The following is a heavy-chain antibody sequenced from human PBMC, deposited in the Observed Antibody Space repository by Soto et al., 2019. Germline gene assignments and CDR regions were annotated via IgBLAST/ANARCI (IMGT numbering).Heavy chain of an antibody. J-gene: IGHJ6*02. CDR2: IWNDGSNN. Sequence: QVQLVESGGGVVQPGRSLRLSCAASGFTFNNYGMHWVRQAPGKGLEWLAVIWNDGSNNYYANSVKGRFTISRDNSKNTPYPPMNRLRAEGTAGDYCARRQIPPPTRGAANARGGMDVWGQGTTVTVSS. CDR1: GFTFNNYG. D-gene: IGHD6-13*01. V-gene: IGHV3-33*01. CDR3: ARRQIPPPTRGAANARGGMDV.